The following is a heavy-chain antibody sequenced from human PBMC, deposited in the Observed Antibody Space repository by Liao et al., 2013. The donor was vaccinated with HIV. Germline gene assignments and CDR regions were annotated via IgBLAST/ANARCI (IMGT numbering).Heavy chain of an antibody. Sequence: QVQLQESGPGLVKPSQTLSLTCSVSGGYINRDNYYWSWIRQPPGKGLEWIGYIYYSGSTNYNPSLKSRVSISVDTSKNQFSLKLSSVTAADTAVYYCARSAWIHSGSGSYGIRDYYYYMDVWGKGTTVTVSS. CDR3: ARSAWIHSGSGSYGIRDYYYYMDV. J-gene: IGHJ6*03. CDR1: GGYINRDNYY. D-gene: IGHD3-10*01. V-gene: IGHV4-61*01. CDR2: IYYSGST.